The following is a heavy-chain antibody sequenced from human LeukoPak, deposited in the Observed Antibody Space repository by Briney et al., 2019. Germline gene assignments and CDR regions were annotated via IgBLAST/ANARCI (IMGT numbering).Heavy chain of an antibody. CDR2: IYYSGST. CDR3: ARGTVRGVIITESYNWFDP. V-gene: IGHV4-39*07. D-gene: IGHD3-10*01. Sequence: SETLSLTCTVSGGSISSSSYYWGWIRQPPGKGLEWIGSIYYSGSTYYNPSLKSRVTISVDTSKNQFSLKLSPMTAADTAVYYCARGTVRGVIITESYNWFDPWGQGTLVTVSS. CDR1: GGSISSSSYY. J-gene: IGHJ5*02.